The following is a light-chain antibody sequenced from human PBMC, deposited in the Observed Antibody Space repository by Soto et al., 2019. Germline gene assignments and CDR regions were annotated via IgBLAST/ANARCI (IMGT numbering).Light chain of an antibody. J-gene: IGKJ5*01. CDR1: QSISSW. CDR2: KAS. Sequence: DIQMTQSPSTLSASVGDRVTITCRASQSISSWLAWYQQKPGKAPKLLIYKASSLEGGVPSRFSGSGSGTEFTLTISSLQPDDFATYYCQQYNSYWITFGQGTRLEIK. CDR3: QQYNSYWIT. V-gene: IGKV1-5*03.